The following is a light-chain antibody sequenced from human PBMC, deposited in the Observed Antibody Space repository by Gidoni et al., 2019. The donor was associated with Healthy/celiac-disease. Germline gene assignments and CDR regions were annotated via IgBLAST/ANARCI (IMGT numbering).Light chain of an antibody. J-gene: IGKJ4*01. CDR2: AAS. Sequence: AIQMTQSPSSLSASVGDRVTITCPASQGIRNDLGWYQQKPGTAPTLLLYAASSLHSGVPSRFSGSGSGTDFTLTISSLQPEYFATYYCLQDYNYPLTFGGGTKVEIK. CDR3: LQDYNYPLT. V-gene: IGKV1-6*01. CDR1: QGIRND.